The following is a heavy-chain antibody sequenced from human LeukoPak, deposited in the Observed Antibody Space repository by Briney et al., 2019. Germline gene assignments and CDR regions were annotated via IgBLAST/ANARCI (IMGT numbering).Heavy chain of an antibody. CDR1: GFTFSSYS. D-gene: IGHD4-17*01. CDR3: ARDMTTVTTRNAFDI. CDR2: ISSSSRYR. V-gene: IGHV3-21*01. J-gene: IGHJ3*02. Sequence: AGGSLRLSCAASGFTFSSYSMNWVRQAPGKGLEWVSSISSSSRYRYYADSVKGRFTISRDNAKNTLYLQMNSLRAEDTAVYYCARDMTTVTTRNAFDIWGQGTMVTVSS.